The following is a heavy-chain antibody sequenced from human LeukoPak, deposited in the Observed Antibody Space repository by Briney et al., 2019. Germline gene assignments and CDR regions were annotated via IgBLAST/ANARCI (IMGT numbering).Heavy chain of an antibody. CDR2: INPHSGST. D-gene: IGHD2-15*01. Sequence: ASVKVSCKASGHSFTGYFIRWMRQAPGQGLEWLGWINPHSGSTNYAPKFQGRVTSTRDTSINTVYLEVTSLRPDDTAIYYCARRGLAASSDSWGQGTLVTVSS. J-gene: IGHJ4*02. CDR3: ARRGLAASSDS. V-gene: IGHV1-2*02. CDR1: GHSFTGYF.